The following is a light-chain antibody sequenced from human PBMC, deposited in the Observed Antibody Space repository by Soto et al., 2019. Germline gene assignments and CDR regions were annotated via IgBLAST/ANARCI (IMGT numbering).Light chain of an antibody. CDR1: ESVGSN. CDR2: GAS. CDR3: QQYNNWLT. J-gene: IGKJ4*01. Sequence: EVGMTQSPATLSVFPGERVTLSCRASESVGSNLTWYQQKPGQAPRLLIYGASTRATGVPARFSGSGSGTEFTLNISSLQSEDFALYYCQQYNNWLTFGGGTKVEIK. V-gene: IGKV3-15*01.